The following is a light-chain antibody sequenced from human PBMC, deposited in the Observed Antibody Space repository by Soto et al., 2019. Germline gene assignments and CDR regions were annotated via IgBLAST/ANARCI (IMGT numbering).Light chain of an antibody. CDR1: SSDVGAYNS. CDR3: SSFTSTTTVI. V-gene: IGLV2-14*01. J-gene: IGLJ2*01. CDR2: EVG. Sequence: QSVLTQPASVSGSPGQSITISCTGTSSDVGAYNSVSWYQQHPGKAPKLMILEVGNRPSGVSNRFSGSKSGNTASLTISGLQAEDEADYYCSSFTSTTTVIFGGGTQLTVL.